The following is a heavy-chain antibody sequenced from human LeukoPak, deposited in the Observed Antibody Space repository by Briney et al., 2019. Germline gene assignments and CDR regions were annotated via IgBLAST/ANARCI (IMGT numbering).Heavy chain of an antibody. CDR3: APPHYYDSSDYFGQ. D-gene: IGHD3-22*01. CDR1: GFTFRIYD. CDR2: ISESGGVT. Sequence: GGSLRLSCAAPGFTFRIYDMSWVRQAPGKGLEWVSGISESGGVTDYADYVKGRFNISRDNSKNTLSLQMNSLRADDTAVYYCAPPHYYDSSDYFGQWGQGTLVTVSS. J-gene: IGHJ4*02. V-gene: IGHV3-23*01.